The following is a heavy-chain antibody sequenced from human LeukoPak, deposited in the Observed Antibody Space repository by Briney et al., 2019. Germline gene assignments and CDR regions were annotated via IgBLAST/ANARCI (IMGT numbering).Heavy chain of an antibody. V-gene: IGHV4-59*01. Sequence: PSETLSLTCTVSGGSISNYYWNWIRQPPGKGLEWIGNIYYSGSTYYNPSLKSRVTISVDTSKSHFSLKLSSVAAADTAVYYCAREGSSSWYKGRKVDYFDYWGQGTLVTVSS. J-gene: IGHJ4*02. CDR1: GGSISNYY. D-gene: IGHD6-13*01. CDR2: IYYSGST. CDR3: AREGSSSWYKGRKVDYFDY.